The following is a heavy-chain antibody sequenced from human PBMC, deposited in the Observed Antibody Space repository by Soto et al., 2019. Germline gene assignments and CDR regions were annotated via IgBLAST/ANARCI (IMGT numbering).Heavy chain of an antibody. D-gene: IGHD3-10*01. Sequence: SETLSLTCTVSGGSISSGGYYWSWIRQHPGKGLEWIGYIYYSGSTYYNPSLKSRVTISVDTSKNQFSLKLSSVTAADTAVYYCARVGLLWFGELLSPAPWFDPWGQGTLVTVS. CDR1: GGSISSGGYY. CDR2: IYYSGST. CDR3: ARVGLLWFGELLSPAPWFDP. V-gene: IGHV4-31*03. J-gene: IGHJ5*02.